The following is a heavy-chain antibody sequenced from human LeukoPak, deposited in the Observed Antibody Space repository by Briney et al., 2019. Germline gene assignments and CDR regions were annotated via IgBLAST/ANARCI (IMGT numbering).Heavy chain of an antibody. CDR2: ISGSGGCT. CDR3: AKLATYYGSGSYSYYFDY. V-gene: IGHV3-23*01. J-gene: IGHJ4*02. D-gene: IGHD3-10*01. CDR1: GFTFSSYA. Sequence: GGSLRLSCAASGFTFSSYAMSWVRQAPGKGLEWVSAISGSGGCTYYADSVKGRFTISRDNSKSTLYLQMNSLRAEDTAVYYCAKLATYYGSGSYSYYFDYWGQGTLVTVSS.